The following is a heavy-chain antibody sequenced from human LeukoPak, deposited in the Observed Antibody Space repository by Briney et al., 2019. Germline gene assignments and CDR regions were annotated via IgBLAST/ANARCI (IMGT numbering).Heavy chain of an antibody. D-gene: IGHD3-9*01. CDR2: IFYTGST. Sequence: SETLSLTCTVSGGSISSSGYYWGWIRQSPGRELEFIGSIFYTGSTYYSPSLESRVTISLDPSKNLFSLRLSSVTAADTAVYYCAKDGGEYYDILTGYYPRLYYMDVWGKGTTVTISS. J-gene: IGHJ6*03. CDR1: GGSISSSGYY. V-gene: IGHV4-39*01. CDR3: AKDGGEYYDILTGYYPRLYYMDV.